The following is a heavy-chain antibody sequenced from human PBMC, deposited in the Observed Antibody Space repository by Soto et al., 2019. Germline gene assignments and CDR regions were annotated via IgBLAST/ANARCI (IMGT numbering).Heavy chain of an antibody. J-gene: IGHJ3*01. D-gene: IGHD1-26*01. CDR2: ISSSSNYI. CDR1: GFTFSSYS. V-gene: IGHV3-21*01. CDR3: ARDREGVGAGLF. Sequence: EVQLVESGGGLVKPGGSLRLSCAVSGFTFSSYSMNWVRQAPGKGLEWVSSISSSSNYIYYADSVKGRFTISRDNAKNSLYLQMNSLRAEDTALYYCARDREGVGAGLFWGQGTMVTVSS.